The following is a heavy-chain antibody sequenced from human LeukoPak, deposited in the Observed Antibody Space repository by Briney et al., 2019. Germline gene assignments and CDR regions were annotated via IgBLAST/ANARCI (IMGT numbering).Heavy chain of an antibody. V-gene: IGHV3-23*01. CDR1: GFTFSSSE. CDR2: ISGSGGSA. J-gene: IGHJ4*02. Sequence: PGGSLRLSCAASGFTFSSSEMYWVRQAPGKGLEWVSVISGSGGSAYYADSVKDRFTISRDNSKNTLYLQMNSLRAEDTAVYYCAKVLRQWTHDVLFDSWGQGTLVTVSS. CDR3: AKVLRQWTHDVLFDS. D-gene: IGHD2-8*02.